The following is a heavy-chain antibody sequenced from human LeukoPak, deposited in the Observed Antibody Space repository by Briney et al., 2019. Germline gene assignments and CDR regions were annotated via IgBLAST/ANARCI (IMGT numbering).Heavy chain of an antibody. Sequence: SETLSLTCAVYGGSLSGYYWSWIRQPPGKGLERIGEINHSGSTNYNPSLKSRVTISVDTSKNQFSLKLSSVTAADTAVYYCARGRGYFDWPFDYWGQGTLVTVSS. CDR1: GGSLSGYY. D-gene: IGHD3-9*01. CDR2: INHSGST. J-gene: IGHJ4*02. CDR3: ARGRGYFDWPFDY. V-gene: IGHV4-34*01.